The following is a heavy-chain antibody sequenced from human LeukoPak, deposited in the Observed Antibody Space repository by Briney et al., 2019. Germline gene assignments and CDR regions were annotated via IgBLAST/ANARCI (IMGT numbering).Heavy chain of an antibody. V-gene: IGHV1-18*01. Sequence: AASVKVSCKASGYTFTSYGISWVRQAPGQGLEWMGWISAYNGNTNYAQKLQGRVTMTTDTSTSTAYMELRSLRSDDTAVYYCARAYYYDTSGYYVHFDYWGQGTLVTVSS. CDR3: ARAYYYDTSGYYVHFDY. D-gene: IGHD3-22*01. CDR1: GYTFTSYG. J-gene: IGHJ4*02. CDR2: ISAYNGNT.